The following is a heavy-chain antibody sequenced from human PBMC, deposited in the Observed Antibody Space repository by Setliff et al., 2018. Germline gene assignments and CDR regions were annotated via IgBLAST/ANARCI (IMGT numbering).Heavy chain of an antibody. V-gene: IGHV4-39*01. D-gene: IGHD1-1*01. CDR1: GGSISSGVYY. CDR3: ARTGTYRYFDY. Sequence: SETLSLTCTVSGGSISSGVYYWAWIRQPPGKGLEWIGRIYYRGDTYYNAPLKSRLTLSVDTSKNQVSLNPRSVTAADTAVYYCARTGTYRYFDYWGQGTQVTVSS. J-gene: IGHJ4*02. CDR2: IYYRGDT.